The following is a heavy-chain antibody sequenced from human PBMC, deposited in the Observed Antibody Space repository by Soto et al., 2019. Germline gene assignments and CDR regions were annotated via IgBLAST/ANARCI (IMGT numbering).Heavy chain of an antibody. CDR1: GYSFSMYD. D-gene: IGHD6-13*01. J-gene: IGHJ4*02. Sequence: GASXKVACKSSGYSFSMYDIKCVRQATGQGLEWMGWMNPNSGNTGYAQKFQGRVTMTRTTSISTAYMELTSLRSEDTAVYYCARALVAAAGIWGQGTLVTVSS. CDR2: MNPNSGNT. V-gene: IGHV1-8*01. CDR3: ARALVAAAGI.